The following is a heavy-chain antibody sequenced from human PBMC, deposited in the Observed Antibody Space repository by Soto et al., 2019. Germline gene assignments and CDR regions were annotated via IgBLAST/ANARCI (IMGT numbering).Heavy chain of an antibody. V-gene: IGHV3-23*01. J-gene: IGHJ4*02. CDR3: AKEIFAAAYAATSAFDW. D-gene: IGHD2-15*01. Sequence: GGSLRLSCAASGFTFSSHAMGWLRQAPGTGPEWVAFVDGSGGDTSYADSVKGRFIISRDNSDNLLFLHMNSLRAEDPGRYFCAKEIFAAAYAATSAFDWWGQGTLVTVSS. CDR1: GFTFSSHA. CDR2: VDGSGGDT.